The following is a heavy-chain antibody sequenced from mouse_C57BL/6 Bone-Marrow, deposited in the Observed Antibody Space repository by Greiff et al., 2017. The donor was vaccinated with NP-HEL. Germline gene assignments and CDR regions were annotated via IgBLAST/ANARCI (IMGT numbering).Heavy chain of an antibody. D-gene: IGHD1-1*01. CDR3: ARNYYSSSYGDVDV. CDR1: GYTFTDYY. CDR2: LYPGSGNT. J-gene: IGHJ1*03. Sequence: LQESGPELVKPGASVKISCKASGYTFTDYYINWVKQRPGQGLEWIGWLYPGSGNTKYNEKFKGKATLTVDTSSSTAYMQLSSLTSEDSAVYFCARNYYSSSYGDVDVRGTGTTVTVTS. V-gene: IGHV1-84*01.